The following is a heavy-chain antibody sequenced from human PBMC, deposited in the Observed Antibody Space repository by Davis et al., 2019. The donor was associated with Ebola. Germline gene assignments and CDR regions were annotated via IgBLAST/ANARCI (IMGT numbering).Heavy chain of an antibody. V-gene: IGHV5-51*01. Sequence: GGSLRLSCRGSGYIFASKWIGWVRQMPGKGLEWMGVIYAGDSDTRYSPSFQGQVTTSVDKSINTAYLEWSSLKASDTAMYYCARRGGQLEPSDYWGQGTLVTVSS. CDR1: GYIFASKW. D-gene: IGHD1-1*01. J-gene: IGHJ4*02. CDR2: IYAGDSDT. CDR3: ARRGGQLEPSDY.